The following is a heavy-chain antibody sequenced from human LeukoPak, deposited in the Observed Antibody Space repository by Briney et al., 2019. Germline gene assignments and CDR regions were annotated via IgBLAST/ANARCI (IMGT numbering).Heavy chain of an antibody. J-gene: IGHJ6*02. Sequence: PSETLSLTCTVSGGSVSSGSYYWSWIRQPPGKGLEWIGYIYYSGSTNYNTSLKSRVTISVDTSKNQFSLKLSAVTAADTAVYYCAREGSGVYYYGMDVWGQGTTVTVSS. CDR1: GGSVSSGSYY. CDR2: IYYSGST. CDR3: AREGSGVYYYGMDV. V-gene: IGHV4-61*01.